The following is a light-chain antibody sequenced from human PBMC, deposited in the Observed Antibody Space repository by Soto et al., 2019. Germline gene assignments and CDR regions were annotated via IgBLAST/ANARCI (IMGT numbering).Light chain of an antibody. J-gene: IGKJ5*01. V-gene: IGKV3-15*01. Sequence: EIVMTQSPATLSVSPGERATLSCRASQSVSSNLAWYQQKPGQAPRLLSYGASTRATGIPARFSGSGSGTEFTLTISSLQSEDFAIYYCQQYNNGSPSSGQGTRLEIK. CDR3: QQYNNGSPS. CDR1: QSVSSN. CDR2: GAS.